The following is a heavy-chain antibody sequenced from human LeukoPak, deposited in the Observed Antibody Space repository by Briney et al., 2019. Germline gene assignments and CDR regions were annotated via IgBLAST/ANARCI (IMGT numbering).Heavy chain of an antibody. J-gene: IGHJ4*02. V-gene: IGHV4-59*12. Sequence: SETLSLTCTVSGGSISSFYWSWIRLPPGKGLEWIAYTYYSGSTNYNPSLKSRVTISVDKSKNQFSLKLSSVTAADTAVYYCARDLGSGYDSYYFDYWGQGTLVTVSS. CDR3: ARDLGSGYDSYYFDY. CDR2: TYYSGST. D-gene: IGHD5-12*01. CDR1: GGSISSFY.